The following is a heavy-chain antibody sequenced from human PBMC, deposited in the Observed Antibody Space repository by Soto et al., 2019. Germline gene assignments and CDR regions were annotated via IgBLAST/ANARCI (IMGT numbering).Heavy chain of an antibody. CDR1: GYTFTNYG. CDR3: ARRPHLADNVELDY. D-gene: IGHD2-8*01. V-gene: IGHV1-18*01. Sequence: QVQLVQSGAEVKKPGASVTVSCKASGYTFTNYGINWVRQAPGQGLGWMRWISAYSGHTNYAQKLQDRVTMTTDTSTSTAYMELRSLRSDDTAVYYCARRPHLADNVELDYWGQGTLVTVSS. CDR2: ISAYSGHT. J-gene: IGHJ4*02.